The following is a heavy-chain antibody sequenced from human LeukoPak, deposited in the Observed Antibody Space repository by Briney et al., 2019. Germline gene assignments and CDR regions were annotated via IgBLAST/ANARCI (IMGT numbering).Heavy chain of an antibody. CDR1: GFTFSSYG. Sequence: GGSLRLSCAASGFTFSSYGMHWVRQAPGKGLEWVAVISYDGVNKYYSDSVKGRFTISRDISKNTLYLQMNSLRAEDTAVYYCARYITGSLDYWGQGTLVTVSS. V-gene: IGHV3-30*03. D-gene: IGHD1-20*01. CDR2: ISYDGVNK. CDR3: ARYITGSLDY. J-gene: IGHJ4*02.